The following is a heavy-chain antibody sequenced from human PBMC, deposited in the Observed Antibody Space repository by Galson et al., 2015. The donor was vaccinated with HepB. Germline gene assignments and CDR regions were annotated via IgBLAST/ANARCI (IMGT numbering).Heavy chain of an antibody. CDR1: GFTFSSYG. D-gene: IGHD3-9*01. CDR2: ISYDGSNK. Sequence: SLRLSCAASGFTFSSYGMHWVRQAPGKGLEWVAVISYDGSNKYYADSVKGRFTISRDNSKNTLYLQMNSLRAEDTAVYYCAKDTVLRYFDWLVKWEGGFDYWGQGTLVTVSS. J-gene: IGHJ4*02. CDR3: AKDTVLRYFDWLVKWEGGFDY. V-gene: IGHV3-30*18.